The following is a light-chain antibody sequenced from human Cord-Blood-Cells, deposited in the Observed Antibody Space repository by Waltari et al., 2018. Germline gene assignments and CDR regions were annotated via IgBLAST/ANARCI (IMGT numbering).Light chain of an antibody. Sequence: DIQMTQSPYSLSESVGDSVTITCRASQSISSYLNWYQQKPGKAPKLLIYAASSLQSGVPSRFSGSGSGTDFTLTISSLQPEDFATYYCQQSYSTPWTFGQGTKVEIK. CDR1: QSISSY. V-gene: IGKV1-39*01. CDR2: AAS. CDR3: QQSYSTPWT. J-gene: IGKJ1*01.